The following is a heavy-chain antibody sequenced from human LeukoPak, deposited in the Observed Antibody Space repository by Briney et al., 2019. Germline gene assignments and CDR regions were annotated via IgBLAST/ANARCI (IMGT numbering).Heavy chain of an antibody. CDR2: INPSGGST. V-gene: IGHV1-46*01. J-gene: IGHJ4*02. CDR3: AREMAIEYYFDY. CDR1: GYTFTNYY. Sequence: GASVKVSCKASGYTFTNYYMHWVRQAPGQGLEWMGIINPSGGSTSYAQKFQGRVTMTRDMSTSTVYMELSSLRSEDTAVYYCAREMAIEYYFDYWGQGTLVTVSS. D-gene: IGHD5-24*01.